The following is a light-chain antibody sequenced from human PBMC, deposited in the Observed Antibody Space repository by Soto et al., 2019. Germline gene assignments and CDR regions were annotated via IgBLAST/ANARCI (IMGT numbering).Light chain of an antibody. CDR1: SSDVGGYSY. Sequence: QSVLTQPASVSGSPGQSIAISCTGTSSDVGGYSYVSWYQQQPGKAPKLVISDVSNRPSGVSDRFSGSKSGNTAPLTISGLQTEDEADYYCASYTTSSTYVFGTGTMVTVL. J-gene: IGLJ1*01. CDR3: ASYTTSSTYV. V-gene: IGLV2-14*01. CDR2: DVS.